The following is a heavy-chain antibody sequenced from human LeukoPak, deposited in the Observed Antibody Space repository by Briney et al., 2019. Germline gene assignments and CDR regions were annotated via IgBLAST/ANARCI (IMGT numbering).Heavy chain of an antibody. CDR1: GFTVSSNY. D-gene: IGHD6-13*01. V-gene: IGHV3-66*01. CDR3: ARESSSWDNWFDP. CDR2: IYSGGST. Sequence: GGSLRLSCAASGFTVSSNYMSWVRQAPGKGLEWVSVIYSGGSTYYADSVKGRFTISRDNSKNTLYLQMNSLRAEDTAVYYCARESSSWDNWFDPWGQGTLVNVSS. J-gene: IGHJ5*02.